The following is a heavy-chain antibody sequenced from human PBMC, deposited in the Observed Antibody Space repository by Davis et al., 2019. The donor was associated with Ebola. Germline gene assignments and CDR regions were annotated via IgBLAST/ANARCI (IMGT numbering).Heavy chain of an antibody. Sequence: GESLKISCKGSGYSFTSYWISWVRQMPGKGLEWMGRIDPSDSYTNYSPSFQGHVTISADKSISTAYLQWSSLKASDTAMYYCARLGVVVPAAIRNYYYGMDVWGQGTTVTVSS. CDR1: GYSFTSYW. D-gene: IGHD2-2*02. CDR3: ARLGVVVPAAIRNYYYGMDV. CDR2: IDPSDSYT. J-gene: IGHJ6*02. V-gene: IGHV5-10-1*01.